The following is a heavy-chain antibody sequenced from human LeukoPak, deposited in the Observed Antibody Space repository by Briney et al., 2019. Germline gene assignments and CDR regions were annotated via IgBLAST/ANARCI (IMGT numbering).Heavy chain of an antibody. CDR3: ASRSYARFDP. V-gene: IGHV3-7*01. D-gene: IGHD3-16*01. CDR1: GFSFSSHW. CDR2: IQPDGSEQ. J-gene: IGHJ5*02. Sequence: QTGGSLRLSCAASGFSFSSHWMSWVRQAPGKGLEWVGNIQPDGSEQYPVDSVKGRFTISRDNARNSMFLQMNSLRVEDTAVYYCASRSYARFDPWGQGTLVTVSS.